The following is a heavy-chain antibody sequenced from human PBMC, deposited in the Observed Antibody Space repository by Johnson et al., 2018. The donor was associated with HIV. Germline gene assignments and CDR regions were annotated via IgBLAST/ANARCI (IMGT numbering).Heavy chain of an antibody. Sequence: VQLVESGGRVVRPGGSLRLSCAASGFIFDDYGMSWVRQAPGKGLEWVSGINWNGGGTGYADSVKGRFTISRDNAENSLYLQMNSLRAEDTALYYCARELGHFIPYYYHGEALDIWGQGTTVTVSS. V-gene: IGHV3-20*04. D-gene: IGHD3-10*01. CDR2: INWNGGGT. J-gene: IGHJ3*02. CDR3: ARELGHFIPYYYHGEALDI. CDR1: GFIFDDYG.